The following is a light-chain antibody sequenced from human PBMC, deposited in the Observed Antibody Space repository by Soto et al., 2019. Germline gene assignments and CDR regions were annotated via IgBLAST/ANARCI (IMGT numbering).Light chain of an antibody. CDR2: STN. V-gene: IGLV8-61*01. CDR1: SGSVSTSYY. J-gene: IGLJ3*02. CDR3: VLYMGSGISV. Sequence: QAVVTQEPSFSESPGRTVTLTCGLSSGSVSTSYYPSWYQQTPGQAPRTLIYSTNTRSSGVPDRFSGSILGNKAALTITGAQADDESDYYCVLYMGSGISVFGGGTKVTVL.